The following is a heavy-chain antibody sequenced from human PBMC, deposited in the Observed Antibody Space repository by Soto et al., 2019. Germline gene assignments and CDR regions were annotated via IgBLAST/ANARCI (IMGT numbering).Heavy chain of an antibody. CDR1: GFTFSNAW. CDR3: TTEVIQLWPEHYYYMDV. CDR2: IKSKTDGGTT. V-gene: IGHV3-15*01. J-gene: IGHJ6*03. D-gene: IGHD5-18*01. Sequence: GGSLRLSCAASGFTFSNAWMSWVRQAPGKGLEWVGRIKSKTDGGTTDYAAPVKGRFTISRDDSKNTLYLQMNSLKTEDTAVYYCTTEVIQLWPEHYYYMDVWGKGTTVTVSS.